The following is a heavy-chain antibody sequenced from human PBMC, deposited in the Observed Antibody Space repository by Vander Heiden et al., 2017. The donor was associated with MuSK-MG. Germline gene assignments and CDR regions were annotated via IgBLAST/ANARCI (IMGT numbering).Heavy chain of an antibody. CDR2: IYWNEDK. V-gene: IGHV2-5*01. Sequence: QITLKESGPTLVKPTQTLTLTCTFSGFSLTTSGVGVGWIRQPPGKALEWLALIYWNEDKPSPSLKNRLTFTKDTSKNQVVLTMTNMDPVDTATYYCAHRPSTLGGAFDVWGQGTMVTVSS. J-gene: IGHJ3*01. CDR1: GFSLTTSGVG. D-gene: IGHD3-16*01. CDR3: AHRPSTLGGAFDV.